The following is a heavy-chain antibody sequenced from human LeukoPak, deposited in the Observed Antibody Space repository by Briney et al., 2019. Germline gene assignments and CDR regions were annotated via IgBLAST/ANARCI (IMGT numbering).Heavy chain of an antibody. CDR2: IYYSGST. J-gene: IGHJ4*02. CDR3: ARGAEFWSGYLSPFDY. CDR1: GGSISSSSYY. D-gene: IGHD3-3*01. V-gene: IGHV4-39*07. Sequence: SETLSLTCTVSGGSISSSSYYWGWIRQPPGKGLEWIGSIYYSGSTYYNPSLKSRVTISIDTSKNQFSLKLSSVTAADTAVYYCARGAEFWSGYLSPFDYWGQGTLVTVSS.